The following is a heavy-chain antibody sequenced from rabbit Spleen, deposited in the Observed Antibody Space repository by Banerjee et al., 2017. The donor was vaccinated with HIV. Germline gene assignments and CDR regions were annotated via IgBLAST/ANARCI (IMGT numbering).Heavy chain of an antibody. CDR2: IYSGGGGDT. V-gene: IGHV1S40*01. CDR1: GFSFSSIYY. D-gene: IGHD4-1*01. J-gene: IGHJ6*01. Sequence: QSLEESGGDLVKPGASLTLTCTASGFSFSSIYYMCWVRQAPGKGLEWIACIYSGGGGDTHAASWAKGRFTISKTSSTTMTLQMTSLTVADTATYFCARDVYSGGWRYWDLWGQGTLVTVS. CDR3: ARDVYSGGWRYWDL.